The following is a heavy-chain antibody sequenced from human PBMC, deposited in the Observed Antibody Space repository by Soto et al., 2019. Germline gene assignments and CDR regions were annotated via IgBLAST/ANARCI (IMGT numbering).Heavy chain of an antibody. J-gene: IGHJ5*02. CDR3: VRDYLLTGFDT. V-gene: IGHV4-59*01. Sequence: SETLSLTCTVSYGSIGTYYWTWVRQPPGKGLEWIGYVYYSGSTNYNPSLKSRVGMSIDTSKNQFSLELKSVTAADTATYFCVRDYLLTGFDTWGQGTLVTVSS. D-gene: IGHD3-9*01. CDR1: YGSIGTYY. CDR2: VYYSGST.